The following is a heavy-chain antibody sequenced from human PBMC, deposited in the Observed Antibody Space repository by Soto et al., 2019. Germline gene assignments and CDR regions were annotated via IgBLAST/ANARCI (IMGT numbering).Heavy chain of an antibody. V-gene: IGHV4-61*08. J-gene: IGHJ4*02. Sequence: PSETLSLTCTVSGGSISSGGYYWSWIRQHPGKGLEWIGYIYYTGSTHYTPSLKSRVTISVDRSKNQFSLKLTSVTAEDTAVYYCATSYGNAWYTYWGQGTQVTVSS. CDR1: GGSISSGGYY. D-gene: IGHD6-13*01. CDR2: IYYTGST. CDR3: ATSYGNAWYTY.